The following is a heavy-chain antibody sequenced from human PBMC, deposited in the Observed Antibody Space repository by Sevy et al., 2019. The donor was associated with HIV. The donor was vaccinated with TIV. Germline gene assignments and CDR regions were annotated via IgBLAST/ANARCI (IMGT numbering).Heavy chain of an antibody. CDR1: GFSFSRYW. J-gene: IGHJ3*02. D-gene: IGHD3-10*01. CDR2: IKQDGSEK. Sequence: GGSLRLSCVASGFSFSRYWMSWVRQTPEKGLEWVANIKQDGSEKNYVDSVKGRFTISRDNAKNSLYLQMNTLRVDDTAVYYCATKGGSRLYDAFDTWGQGTMVTVSS. CDR3: ATKGGSRLYDAFDT. V-gene: IGHV3-7*01.